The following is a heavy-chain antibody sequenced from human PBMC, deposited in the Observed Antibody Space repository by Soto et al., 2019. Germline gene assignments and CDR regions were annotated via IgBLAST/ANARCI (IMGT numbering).Heavy chain of an antibody. D-gene: IGHD4-17*01. J-gene: IGHJ4*02. V-gene: IGHV3-30*18. CDR2: ISYDGSNK. CDR3: AKGSVGYGDYVMFYY. Sequence: PGGSLRLSCAASGFTFSSYGMHWVRQAPGKGLEWVAVISYDGSNKYYADSVKGRFTISRDNSKNTLYLQMNSLRAEDTAVYYCAKGSVGYGDYVMFYYWGQGTLVTVSS. CDR1: GFTFSSYG.